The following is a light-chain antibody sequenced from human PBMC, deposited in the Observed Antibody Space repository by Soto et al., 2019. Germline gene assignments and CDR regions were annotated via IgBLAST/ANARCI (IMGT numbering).Light chain of an antibody. Sequence: VLTQSPGTLSLSPGERATLSSRAIQSVSGSDLAWYQQKPGQAPRLLIYGASTRATGIPDRFSGSGSGTEFTLTLSSLQSEDFAVYYCQQYTSWPPITFGQGTRLEI. V-gene: IGKV3-20*01. CDR1: QSVSGSD. J-gene: IGKJ5*01. CDR3: QQYTSWPPIT. CDR2: GAS.